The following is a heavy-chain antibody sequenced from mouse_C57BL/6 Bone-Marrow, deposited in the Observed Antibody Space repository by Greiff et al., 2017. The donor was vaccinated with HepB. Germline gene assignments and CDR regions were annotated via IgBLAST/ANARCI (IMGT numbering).Heavy chain of an antibody. Sequence: VQLQQPGAELVKPGASVKLSCKASGYTFTSYWMHWVKQRPGPGLEWIGIIHPNSGSTNYNEKFKSKATLTVDKSSSTAYMLLSSLTSEDSAVYYGTRDGVYTSYGDYWGQGTTLTVSS. CDR1: GYTFTSYW. J-gene: IGHJ2*01. V-gene: IGHV1-64*01. CDR2: IHPNSGST. D-gene: IGHD1-1*01. CDR3: TRDGVYTSYGDY.